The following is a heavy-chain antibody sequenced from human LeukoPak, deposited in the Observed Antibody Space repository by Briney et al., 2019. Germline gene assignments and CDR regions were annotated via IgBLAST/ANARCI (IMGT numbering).Heavy chain of an antibody. D-gene: IGHD3-22*01. CDR1: GYTFTGYY. Sequence: ASVKVSCKASGYTFTGYYIHWVRQAPGQGLEWMGWINPHSGGTNYAQKFQGGVTMTRDTSITTAYMELSSLRSDDTAVYYCATESPRRQYYYDLNWFDPWGQGTLVTVSS. V-gene: IGHV1-2*02. CDR3: ATESPRRQYYYDLNWFDP. CDR2: INPHSGGT. J-gene: IGHJ5*02.